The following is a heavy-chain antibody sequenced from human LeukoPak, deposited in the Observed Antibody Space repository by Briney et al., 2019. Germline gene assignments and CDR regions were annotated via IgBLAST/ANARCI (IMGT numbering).Heavy chain of an antibody. CDR2: ISGSGGST. CDR3: AKPPRSSNAFDI. J-gene: IGHJ3*02. Sequence: GGSLRLSCAASGFTFSGYSMNWVRQAPGKGLEWVSAISGSGGSTYYADSVKGRFTISRDNSKNTLYLQMNSLRAEDTAVYYCAKPPRSSNAFDIWGQGTMVTVSS. CDR1: GFTFSGYS. V-gene: IGHV3-23*01.